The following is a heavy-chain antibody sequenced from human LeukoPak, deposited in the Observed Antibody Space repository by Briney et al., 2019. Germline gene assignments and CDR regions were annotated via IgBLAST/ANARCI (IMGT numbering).Heavy chain of an antibody. J-gene: IGHJ4*02. D-gene: IGHD3/OR15-3a*01. CDR3: AKGDWTFDN. Sequence: GGSLRLSCAASGFTFSRHAMTWVRQAPGKGLQWVSAITGGESTYYADSVKGRFTISRDNSKNTVYLQMNSLRAEDTAVYYCAKGDWTFDNWGQGTLVTVSS. CDR2: ITGGEST. V-gene: IGHV3-23*01. CDR1: GFTFSRHA.